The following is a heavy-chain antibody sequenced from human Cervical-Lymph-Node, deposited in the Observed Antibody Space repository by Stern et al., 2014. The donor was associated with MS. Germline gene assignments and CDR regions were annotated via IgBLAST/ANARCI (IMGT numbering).Heavy chain of an antibody. V-gene: IGHV4-59*01. Sequence: QVQLQESGPGLVKPSETLSLTCTVSGGSITSYYWSWIRQPPGKGLEWVGYIYYSGSTNYNPSLKSRVTISVDTSKNQFSLKLSSVTAADTAVYYCARAGGYRWFDPWGQGTLVTVSS. D-gene: IGHD5-12*01. CDR2: IYYSGST. J-gene: IGHJ5*02. CDR1: GGSITSYY. CDR3: ARAGGYRWFDP.